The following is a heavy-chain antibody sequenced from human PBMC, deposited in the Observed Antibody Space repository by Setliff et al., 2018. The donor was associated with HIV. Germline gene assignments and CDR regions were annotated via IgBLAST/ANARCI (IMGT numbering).Heavy chain of an antibody. CDR3: ARSISLLRGPLGDVFDI. CDR1: GGSISISSHY. D-gene: IGHD3-10*01. J-gene: IGHJ3*02. Sequence: SETLSLTCTVSGGSISISSHYWGWIRQPPGKGLEWIGRIYHSGITYHNASLKSRVSISVDTPKNQFSVKLNSVAAADTAVYYCARSISLLRGPLGDVFDIWGQGTMVTVS. V-gene: IGHV4-39*01. CDR2: IYHSGIT.